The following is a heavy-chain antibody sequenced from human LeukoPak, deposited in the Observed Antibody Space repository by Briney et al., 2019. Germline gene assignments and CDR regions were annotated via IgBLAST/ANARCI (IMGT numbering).Heavy chain of an antibody. J-gene: IGHJ4*02. Sequence: GGSLRLSCAASGFTISTYVMSWVAQAPGKGLEWVSSISGGTTYYADSVKGRFTISRDNSKNTVSLQMNSLRAEDTAVYYCAKSVYHSGNYWGQGTLVTVSS. CDR1: GFTISTYV. V-gene: IGHV3-23*01. CDR2: ISGGTT. D-gene: IGHD3-10*01. CDR3: AKSVYHSGNY.